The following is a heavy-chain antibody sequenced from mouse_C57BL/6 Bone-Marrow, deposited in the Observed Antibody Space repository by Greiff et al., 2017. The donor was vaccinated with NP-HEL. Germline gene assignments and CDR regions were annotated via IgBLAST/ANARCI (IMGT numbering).Heavy chain of an antibody. CDR2: ISSGSSTI. CDR3: ARPPYSGAFAY. J-gene: IGHJ3*01. D-gene: IGHD6-5*01. CDR1: GFTFSDYG. Sequence: EVMLVESGGGLVKPGGSLKLSCAASGFTFSDYGMHWVRQAPEKGLDWVAYISSGSSTIYYADTVKGRFTISRDNAKNTLFLQMTSLRSEDTAMYYCARPPYSGAFAYWGQGTLVTVSA. V-gene: IGHV5-17*01.